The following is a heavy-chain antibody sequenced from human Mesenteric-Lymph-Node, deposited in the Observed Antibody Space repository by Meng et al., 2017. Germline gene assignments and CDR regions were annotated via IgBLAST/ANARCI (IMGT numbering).Heavy chain of an antibody. CDR2: FNPDSGGT. CDR3: VRDVTRGGY. J-gene: IGHJ4*02. V-gene: IGHV1-2*02. D-gene: IGHD2-2*01. Sequence: ASVKVSCKPSGYIFTDSYLHWVRQAPGQGLEWMGWFNPDSGGTDYAQKFQGRVTMTMDRSISTAYMELSGLRSDDTAVYYCVRDVTRGGYWGQGTLVTVSS. CDR1: GYIFTDSY.